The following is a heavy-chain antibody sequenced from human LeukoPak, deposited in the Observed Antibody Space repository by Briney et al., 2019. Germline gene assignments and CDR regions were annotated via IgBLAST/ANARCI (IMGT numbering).Heavy chain of an antibody. J-gene: IGHJ5*02. CDR2: IYHSGST. CDR3: ARHYSSGWKLWWFDP. Sequence: PSGTLSLTCAVSGGSISSSNWWSWVRQPPGKGLEWIGEIYHSGSTNYNPSLKSRVTISVDKSKNQFSLKLSSVTAADTAVYYCARHYSSGWKLWWFDPWGQGTLVTVSS. D-gene: IGHD6-19*01. V-gene: IGHV4-4*02. CDR1: GGSISSSNW.